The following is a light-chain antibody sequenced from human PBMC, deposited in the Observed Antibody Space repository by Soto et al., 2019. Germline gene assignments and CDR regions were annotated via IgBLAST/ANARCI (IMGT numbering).Light chain of an antibody. V-gene: IGKV3-20*01. CDR2: GAS. CDR1: QSVSSSY. Sequence: EIVLTQSPGTLSLSPGEIATLSCRASQSVSSSYLAWYQQKPGQAPRLLIYGASSRATGIPDRISGSGSGTDFTLTISRLEPEDFAVYYCQQYGSSPRAFGQGTKVEIK. CDR3: QQYGSSPRA. J-gene: IGKJ1*01.